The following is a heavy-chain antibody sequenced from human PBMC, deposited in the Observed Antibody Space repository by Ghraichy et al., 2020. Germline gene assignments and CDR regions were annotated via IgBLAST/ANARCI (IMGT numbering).Heavy chain of an antibody. CDR3: ARVGRTRYIVATIKVWSDYYYYMDV. CDR2: ISSSSYI. D-gene: IGHD5-12*01. Sequence: GGSLRLSCAASGFTFSSYSMNWVRQAPGKGLEWVSSISSSSYIYYADSVKGRFTISRDNAKNSLYLQMNSLRAEDTAVYYCARVGRTRYIVATIKVWSDYYYYMDVWGKGTTVTVSS. CDR1: GFTFSSYS. V-gene: IGHV3-21*01. J-gene: IGHJ6*03.